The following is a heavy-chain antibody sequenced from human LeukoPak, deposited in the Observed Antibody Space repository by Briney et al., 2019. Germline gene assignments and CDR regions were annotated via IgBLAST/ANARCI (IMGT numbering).Heavy chain of an antibody. CDR2: IYSGGST. CDR3: ARPHYDILTGYYTPYYYYGMDV. Sequence: GGSLRLSCAASGFTVSSNYMSWVRQAPGKGLEWVSVIYSGGSTYYADSVKGRFTISRDNAKNSLYLQMNSLRAEDTAVYYCARPHYDILTGYYTPYYYYGMDVWGQGTTVTVSS. J-gene: IGHJ6*02. D-gene: IGHD3-9*01. CDR1: GFTVSSNY. V-gene: IGHV3-53*01.